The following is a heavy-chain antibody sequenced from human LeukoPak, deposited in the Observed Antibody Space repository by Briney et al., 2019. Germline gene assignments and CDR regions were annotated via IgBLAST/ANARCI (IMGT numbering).Heavy chain of an antibody. CDR3: ARDLQVAAAGTGY. D-gene: IGHD6-13*01. J-gene: IGHJ4*02. CDR1: GFTFSSYS. Sequence: PGGSLRLSCAASGFTFSSYSMNWVRQAPGKGLEWVSYISSSSSTIYYADSVKGRFTISRDNAKNSLYLQMNSLRAEDTAVYYCARDLQVAAAGTGYWGQGTLVTVSS. V-gene: IGHV3-48*01. CDR2: ISSSSSTI.